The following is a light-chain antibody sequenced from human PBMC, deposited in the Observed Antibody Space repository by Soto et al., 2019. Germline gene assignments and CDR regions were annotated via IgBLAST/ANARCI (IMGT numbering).Light chain of an antibody. CDR2: SAS. J-gene: IGKJ3*01. CDR3: QKFNNYPLT. CDR1: QTISSW. V-gene: IGKV1-5*01. Sequence: DLQMTQSPSTLSGSVGDRVTITCRASQTISSWLAWYQQKPGKAPRLLIDSASTLQSGVPSRFSGSRSGTEFTLTISSLQPEDIATYYCQKFNNYPLTFGPGTKVDIK.